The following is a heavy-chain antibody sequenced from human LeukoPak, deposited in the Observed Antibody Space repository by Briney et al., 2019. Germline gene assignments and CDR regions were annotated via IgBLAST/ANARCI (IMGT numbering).Heavy chain of an antibody. V-gene: IGHV3-74*03. CDR1: GFTFSNSW. Sequence: GGSLRLSCAASGFTFSNSWMHWVRQGPGKGPVWVSRIKSDGSYVTYADSVKGRFIISRDNAENTLYLQMNSLRVDDTAVYYCATGDSGWYNYWGQGTLVTVPA. J-gene: IGHJ4*02. CDR2: IKSDGSYV. CDR3: ATGDSGWYNY. D-gene: IGHD6-19*01.